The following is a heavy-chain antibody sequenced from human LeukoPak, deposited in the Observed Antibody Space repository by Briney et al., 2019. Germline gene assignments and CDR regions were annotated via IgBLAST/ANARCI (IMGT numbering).Heavy chain of an antibody. CDR2: IIPIFGTA. V-gene: IGHV1-69*13. D-gene: IGHD2-2*01. J-gene: IGHJ2*01. Sequence: SVKVSCKASGGTFISYAISWVRQAPGQGLEWMGGIIPIFGTANYAQKFQGRVTITADESTSTAYMELSSLRSEDTAVYYCARSRGAIPAATDWYFDLWGRGTLVTVSS. CDR1: GGTFISYA. CDR3: ARSRGAIPAATDWYFDL.